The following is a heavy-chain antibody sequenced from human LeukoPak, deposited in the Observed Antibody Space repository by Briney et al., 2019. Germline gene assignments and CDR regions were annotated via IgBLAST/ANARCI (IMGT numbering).Heavy chain of an antibody. CDR2: ISGSGGST. Sequence: PGGSLRLSCAASGFTFSSYAMSWVRQAPGKGLEWVSAISGSGGSTYYADSVKGRFTISRDNSKNTLYLQMNSLRAEDTAVYYCAKDVIAGAGKRAYYYGKDVWGQGTTVTVSS. CDR1: GFTFSSYA. V-gene: IGHV3-23*01. CDR3: AKDVIAGAGKRAYYYGKDV. D-gene: IGHD6-13*01. J-gene: IGHJ6*02.